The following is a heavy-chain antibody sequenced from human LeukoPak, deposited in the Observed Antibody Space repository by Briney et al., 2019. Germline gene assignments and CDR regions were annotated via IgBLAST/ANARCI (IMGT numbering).Heavy chain of an antibody. J-gene: IGHJ1*01. CDR2: IRSKANSYAT. V-gene: IGHV3-73*01. Sequence: AGGSLRLSCAASGFTFSGSAMHWARQASGKGLEWVGRIRSKANSYATAYAASVKGRFTISRDDSKNTTYLQMNSLKTEDTAVYYCTSTLGYCSGGSCYPQHWGQGTLVTVSS. D-gene: IGHD2-15*01. CDR1: GFTFSGSA. CDR3: TSTLGYCSGGSCYPQH.